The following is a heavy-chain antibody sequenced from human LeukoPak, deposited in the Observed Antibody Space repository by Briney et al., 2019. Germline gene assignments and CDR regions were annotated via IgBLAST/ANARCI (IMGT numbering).Heavy chain of an antibody. Sequence: GGSLRLSCAASGFTFSSYGMHWVRQAPGKGLEWVAVISYDGSNKYYADSVKGRFTISRDNSKNTLCLQMNSLRAEDTAVYYCAKDGRTYYDFWSGYYTHFDYWGQGTLVTVSS. D-gene: IGHD3-3*01. CDR1: GFTFSSYG. CDR2: ISYDGSNK. V-gene: IGHV3-30*18. J-gene: IGHJ4*02. CDR3: AKDGRTYYDFWSGYYTHFDY.